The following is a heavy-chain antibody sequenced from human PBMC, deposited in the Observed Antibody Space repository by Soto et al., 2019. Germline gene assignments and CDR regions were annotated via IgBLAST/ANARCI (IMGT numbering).Heavy chain of an antibody. V-gene: IGHV1-69*01. D-gene: IGHD4-4*01. CDR3: AGNTVTTPYYYYGMDV. CDR1: GGTFSSYA. Sequence: QVQLVQSGAEVKKPGSSVKVSCKASGGTFSSYAISWVRQAPGQGLEWMGGIIPISGTANYAQKFQGRVTITADESTSTAYMERSSLISEDTAVYYCAGNTVTTPYYYYGMDVWGQGTTVTVSS. CDR2: IIPISGTA. J-gene: IGHJ6*02.